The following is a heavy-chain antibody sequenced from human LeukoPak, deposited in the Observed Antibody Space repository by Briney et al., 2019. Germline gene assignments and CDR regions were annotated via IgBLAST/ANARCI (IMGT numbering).Heavy chain of an antibody. D-gene: IGHD6-13*01. CDR1: GFTFSSYA. V-gene: IGHV3-21*01. CDR3: ARDRGSSTGLDY. Sequence: GGSLRLSCAASGFTFSSYAMNWVRQAPGKGLEWVSPISSSGTYIYYADSVKGRFTISRDNAKNSLYLQLNSLRAEDTAVYYCARDRGSSTGLDYWGQGTLVTVSS. J-gene: IGHJ4*02. CDR2: ISSSGTYI.